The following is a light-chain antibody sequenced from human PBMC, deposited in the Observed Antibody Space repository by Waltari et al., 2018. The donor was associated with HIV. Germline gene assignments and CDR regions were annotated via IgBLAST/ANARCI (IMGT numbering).Light chain of an antibody. CDR2: EVS. Sequence: QSALTQPPSASGSPGQSVTISCTGTSSDVGGYNYVSWYQQHPGKAPKLMIYEVSKRPSGVPDCFSGSKSGNTASLTVSGLQAEDDADYYCSSYAGSNNRFVFGTGTKVTVL. CDR1: SSDVGGYNY. V-gene: IGLV2-8*01. CDR3: SSYAGSNNRFV. J-gene: IGLJ1*01.